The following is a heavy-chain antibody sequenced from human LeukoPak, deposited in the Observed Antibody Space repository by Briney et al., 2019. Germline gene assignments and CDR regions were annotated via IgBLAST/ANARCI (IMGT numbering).Heavy chain of an antibody. Sequence: AVSLRLSCAVSGITLSNYGMSWVCQAPGKGLEWVAGISDSGGRSNYADSVKGRFTISRDNPENTLYLQMNSLRAEDTAVYFCAKRGVVIRVILVGFHKEAYYFDSWGQGALVTVSS. CDR1: GITLSNYG. CDR3: AKRGVVIRVILVGFHKEAYYFDS. CDR2: ISDSGGRS. D-gene: IGHD3-22*01. V-gene: IGHV3-23*01. J-gene: IGHJ4*02.